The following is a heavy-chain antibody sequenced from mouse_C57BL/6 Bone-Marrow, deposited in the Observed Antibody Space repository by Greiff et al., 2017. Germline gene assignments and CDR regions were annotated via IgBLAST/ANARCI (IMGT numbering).Heavy chain of an antibody. CDR2: INPSSGYT. D-gene: IGHD1-1*01. J-gene: IGHJ2*01. V-gene: IGHV1-7*01. CDR1: GYTFPSYW. CDR3: ARRDYSDSFDY. Sequence: QVQLQQSGAELAKPGASVKLSCKASGYTFPSYWMHWVKQRPGQGLEWIGYINPSSGYTKYNQKIKDKATLTADKSSSTVYMQLSSLTYEDSAFYYWARRDYSDSFDYWGQGTTLTVSS.